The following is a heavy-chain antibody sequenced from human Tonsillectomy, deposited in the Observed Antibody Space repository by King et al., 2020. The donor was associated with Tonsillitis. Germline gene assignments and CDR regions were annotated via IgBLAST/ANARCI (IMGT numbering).Heavy chain of an antibody. J-gene: IGHJ4*02. D-gene: IGHD3-16*01. CDR1: SASVSDRSYY. CDR2: IYYSGST. Sequence: LQLQESGPGLLKPSDTLSLTCTVSSASVSDRSYYWGWIRRPPGKRLEWIGGIYYSGSTYYNPSLKSRVSMSLDTSKNQLSLKLTSVTAADTAEYFCVRDWVSVAYGNSFDLWGRGILVTVTS. CDR3: VRDWVSVAYGNSFDL. V-gene: IGHV4-39*07.